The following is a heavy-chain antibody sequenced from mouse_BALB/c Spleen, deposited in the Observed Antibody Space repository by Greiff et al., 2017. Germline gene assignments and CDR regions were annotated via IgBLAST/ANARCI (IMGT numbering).Heavy chain of an antibody. J-gene: IGHJ3*01. D-gene: IGHD2-4*01. CDR2: IDPANGNT. Sequence: EVHLVESGAELVKPGASVKLSCTASGFNIKDTYMHWVKQRPEQGLEWIGRIDPANGNTKYDPKFQGKATITADTSSNTAYLQLSSLTSEDTAVYYCARNDYDVVAYWGQGTLVTVSA. CDR3: ARNDYDVVAY. V-gene: IGHV14-3*02. CDR1: GFNIKDTY.